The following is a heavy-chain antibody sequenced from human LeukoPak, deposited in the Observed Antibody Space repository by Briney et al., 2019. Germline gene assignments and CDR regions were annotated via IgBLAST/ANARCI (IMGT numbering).Heavy chain of an antibody. J-gene: IGHJ4*02. CDR3: ARGGGIAARGRGRRYFDY. Sequence: PSETLSLTCAVYGGSFSGYYWSWIRQPPGKGLEWIGEINHSGSTNYNPSLKSRVTISLDTSKNQFSLKLSSVTAADTAVYYCARGGGIAARGRGRRYFDYWGQGTLVTVSS. V-gene: IGHV4-34*01. CDR2: INHSGST. CDR1: GGSFSGYY. D-gene: IGHD6-6*01.